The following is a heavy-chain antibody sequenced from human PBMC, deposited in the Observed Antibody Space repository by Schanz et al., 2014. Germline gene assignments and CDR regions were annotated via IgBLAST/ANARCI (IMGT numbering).Heavy chain of an antibody. D-gene: IGHD3-10*01. CDR2: IKKDGSEK. J-gene: IGHJ5*02. V-gene: IGHV3-7*04. CDR3: VRDILHRVYDSGSP. CDR1: GFTFSSYA. Sequence: EVQLAESGGGLVEPGGSLRLSCAASGFTFSSYAMTWVRQAPGKGLEWVANIKKDGSEKYYVDSVKGRFTISRDNAKNSLFLHMNSLRAEDTAVYYCVRDILHRVYDSGSPWGQGTLVTVSS.